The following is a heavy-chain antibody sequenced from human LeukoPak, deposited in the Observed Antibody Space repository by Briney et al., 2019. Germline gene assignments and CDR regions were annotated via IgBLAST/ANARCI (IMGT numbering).Heavy chain of an antibody. D-gene: IGHD3-22*01. V-gene: IGHV1-46*01. CDR2: INPSGGST. Sequence: GASVKVSCKASGYTFTSYYMHWVRQAPGQGLEWMGIINPSGGSTSYAQKFQGRVTMTRDMSTSTVYMELSSLRSEDTAVYYCARRVPYDYYDTHRFDPWGQGTLVTVSS. J-gene: IGHJ5*02. CDR3: ARRVPYDYYDTHRFDP. CDR1: GYTFTSYY.